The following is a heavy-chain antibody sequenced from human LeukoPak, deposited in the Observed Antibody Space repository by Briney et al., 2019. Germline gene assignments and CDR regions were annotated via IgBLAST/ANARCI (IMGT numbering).Heavy chain of an antibody. CDR2: ITISGGST. D-gene: IGHD2-2*01. J-gene: IGHJ6*03. CDR1: GFTFSSYD. V-gene: IGHV3-23*01. Sequence: GGSLRLSRAASGFTFSSYDMSWVRQAPGKGLEWVSSITISGGSTFYADSVMGRFTISRDNYKNTLYLQMNSLSAEDTAVYYCAKRGNPAVGHNYLDVWGKGTTVSVSS. CDR3: AKRGNPAVGHNYLDV.